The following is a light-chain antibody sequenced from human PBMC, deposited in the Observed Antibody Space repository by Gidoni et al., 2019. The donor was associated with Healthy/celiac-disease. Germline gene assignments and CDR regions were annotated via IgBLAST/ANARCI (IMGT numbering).Light chain of an antibody. CDR3: SSYTSSSTLVV. CDR1: SSDVGGYKY. V-gene: IGLV2-14*03. Sequence: QSVLTQRASVSGSPGQSITISCTRTSSDVGGYKYVSWYQQQPGKAPKLMIYDVSDRPSGVSNRFSGSKSGNTASLTISGLQAEDEADYDCSSYTSSSTLVVFGGGTKLTVL. J-gene: IGLJ3*02. CDR2: DVS.